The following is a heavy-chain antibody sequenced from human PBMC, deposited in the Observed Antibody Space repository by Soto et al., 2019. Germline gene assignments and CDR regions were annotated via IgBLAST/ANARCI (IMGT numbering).Heavy chain of an antibody. D-gene: IGHD6-19*01. Sequence: EVQLLESGGGLVKPRGSLRLSSAASRFTFSSYTMNWVRQAPGKGLERVSSISSSSSYIYYADSVKGRFTISRDNAKNSLYRQMNSLRAEDTAVYYCARDDGGSGWSNDYWGQGTLVTVSS. CDR1: RFTFSSYT. J-gene: IGHJ4*02. CDR2: ISSSSSYI. CDR3: ARDDGGSGWSNDY. V-gene: IGHV3-21*01.